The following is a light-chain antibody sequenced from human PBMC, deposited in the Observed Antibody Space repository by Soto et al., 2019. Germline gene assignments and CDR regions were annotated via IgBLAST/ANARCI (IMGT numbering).Light chain of an antibody. J-gene: IGKJ5*01. CDR2: TAS. V-gene: IGKV1-9*01. CDR3: QQRHSYPIT. Sequence: DIQLTQSPSFLSASVGDRVTVTCRASQDIRSYLAWYQQKPGKAPKLLIHTASTLQSGVPSRFSGSGSGAEFTLTISRLQPDDFATYYCQQRHSYPITFGQGTRLDIK. CDR1: QDIRSY.